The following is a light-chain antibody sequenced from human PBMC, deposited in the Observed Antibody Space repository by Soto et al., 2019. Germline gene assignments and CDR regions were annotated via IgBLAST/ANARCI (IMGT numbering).Light chain of an antibody. J-gene: IGKJ4*01. CDR1: QSVGTY. V-gene: IGKV3-11*01. Sequence: EIVLTQSPATLSLSPGERATLSCSASQSVGTYLAWYQQKPGQAPRLLIYDASNRATGIPARFSGSGSGTDFTLTISGLDPEDFAVYYCQQRTNGPPLTFGGGTKVEIK. CDR3: QQRTNGPPLT. CDR2: DAS.